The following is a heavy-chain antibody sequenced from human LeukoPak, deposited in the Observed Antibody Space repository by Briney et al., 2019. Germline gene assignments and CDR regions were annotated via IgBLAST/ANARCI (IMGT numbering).Heavy chain of an antibody. CDR1: GYTFTSYG. CDR2: ISAYNGNT. Sequence: ASVKVSCKASGYTFTSYGFSWVRQAPGQGPEWMGWISAYNGNTNYAQHLQGRVTMTTDTSTSTAYMELRSLRSEDTAMYYCARDLFHRYYDSSGRAFDYWGQGTLVTVSS. V-gene: IGHV1-18*01. CDR3: ARDLFHRYYDSSGRAFDY. D-gene: IGHD3-22*01. J-gene: IGHJ4*02.